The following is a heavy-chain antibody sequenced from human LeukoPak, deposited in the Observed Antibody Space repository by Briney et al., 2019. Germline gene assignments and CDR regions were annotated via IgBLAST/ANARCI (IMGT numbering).Heavy chain of an antibody. CDR1: GFTFSSYT. D-gene: IGHD3-10*01. CDR2: ISSSGSTI. Sequence: GGSLRLSCAASGFTFSSYTMNWVRQAPGKGLEWVSYISSSGSTIYYADSVKGRFTISRDNAKNSLYLQMNSLRAEDTAVYYCARDYGSGSFEFDYYFDYWGQGTLVTVSS. V-gene: IGHV3-48*04. J-gene: IGHJ4*02. CDR3: ARDYGSGSFEFDYYFDY.